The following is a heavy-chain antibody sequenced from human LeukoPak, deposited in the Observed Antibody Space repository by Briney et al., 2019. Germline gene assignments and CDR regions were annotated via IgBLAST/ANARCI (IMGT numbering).Heavy chain of an antibody. CDR1: GGSISSGSYY. V-gene: IGHV4-61*02. J-gene: IGHJ5*02. CDR2: IYNGGST. D-gene: IGHD3-22*01. CDR3: ARGSHYYDSSGYSQTWFDP. Sequence: SETLSLTCTVSGGSISSGSYYWTWIRQSAGKGLEWIGRIYNGGSTKYSPSLNSRVTISVDTSKNQFSLKLTSVTAADTAVYYCARGSHYYDSSGYSQTWFDPWGQGTLVTVSS.